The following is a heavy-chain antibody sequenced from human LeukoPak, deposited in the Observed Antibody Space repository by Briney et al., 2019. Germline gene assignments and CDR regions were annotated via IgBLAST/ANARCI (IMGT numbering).Heavy chain of an antibody. CDR2: IRSKANSYAT. J-gene: IGHJ5*02. CDR3: TAVIAVAGS. Sequence: GGSLKLSCAASGLTFSGSAMHWVRQASGKGLEWVGRIRSKANSYATAYAASVKGRFTISRDDSKNTAYLQMNSLKTEDTAVYYCTAVIAVAGSWGQGTLVTVSS. CDR1: GLTFSGSA. D-gene: IGHD6-19*01. V-gene: IGHV3-73*01.